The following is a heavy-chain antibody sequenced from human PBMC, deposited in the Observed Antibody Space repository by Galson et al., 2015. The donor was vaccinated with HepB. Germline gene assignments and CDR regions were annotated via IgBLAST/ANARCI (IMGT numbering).Heavy chain of an antibody. CDR1: GFIFSTYT. V-gene: IGHV3-48*04. J-gene: IGHJ5*02. Sequence: SLRLSCAASGFIFSTYTMNWVRQAPGKGLEWVSNIGANSTTIYYADSVKGRFTISRDNTKNSLYLQMNSLRAEDTAVYYCARAALGSFDPWCQVTLFTVSS. D-gene: IGHD6-25*01. CDR3: ARAALGSFDP. CDR2: IGANSTTI.